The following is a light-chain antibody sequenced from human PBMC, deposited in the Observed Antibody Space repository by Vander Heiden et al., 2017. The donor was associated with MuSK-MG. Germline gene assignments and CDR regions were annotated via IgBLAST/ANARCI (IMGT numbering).Light chain of an antibody. CDR3: QQDDNLPMT. Sequence: DIQLTQSPSSLSASIGDRVTITFRASQDISKYLNWFQQRPGKAPKLLIYDGSNLETGVPSRFVGSGSGTDFTFTISRLQPEDFATYYCQQDDNLPMTFGRGTKVDIK. CDR2: DGS. J-gene: IGKJ4*01. V-gene: IGKV1-33*01. CDR1: QDISKY.